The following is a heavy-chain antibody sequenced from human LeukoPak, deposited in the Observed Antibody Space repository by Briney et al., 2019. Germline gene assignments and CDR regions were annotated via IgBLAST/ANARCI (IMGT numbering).Heavy chain of an antibody. V-gene: IGHV3-23*01. CDR3: AKQLGYCSDGSCYFPY. CDR2: ISNNGGYT. CDR1: GFTFSSSA. D-gene: IGHD2-15*01. J-gene: IGHJ4*02. Sequence: GGSLRLSCAASGFTFSSSAMSWVRQAPGKGLEWVSAISNNGGYTYYADSVQGRFTISRDNSKSTLCLQMNSLRTEDTAVYYCAKQLGYCSDGSCYFPYWGQGTLATVSS.